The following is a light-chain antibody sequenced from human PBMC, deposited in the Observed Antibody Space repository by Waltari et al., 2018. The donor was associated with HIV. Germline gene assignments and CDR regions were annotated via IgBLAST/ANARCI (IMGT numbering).Light chain of an antibody. Sequence: QSALTQPASVSGSPGQSPTISCTGSTTDTGGHDSVSWYRQYPGEVPKLLIYDVTHRPSGVSSRFSGSTVGNMAFLTIAGLPPEDGAYYYCSSYSTHTPYSTYLFGSGTQITV. CDR2: DVT. CDR3: SSYSTHTPYSTYL. V-gene: IGLV2-14*03. J-gene: IGLJ1*01. CDR1: TTDTGGHDS.